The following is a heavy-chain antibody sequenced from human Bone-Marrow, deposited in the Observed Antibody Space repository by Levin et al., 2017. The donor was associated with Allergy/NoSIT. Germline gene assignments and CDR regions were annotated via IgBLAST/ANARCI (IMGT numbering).Heavy chain of an antibody. CDR2: LFYGGAT. J-gene: IGHJ4*02. Sequence: SETLSLTCSVSGASISGNSYYWGWIRQPPGTGLEWIGSLFYGGATYYRPSLKSRVTISEDTSKNQVSLRLTSVTAADTAVYFCAGGRYSFHFDYWGQGSVVAVSS. D-gene: IGHD4-11*01. V-gene: IGHV4-39*01. CDR3: AGGRYSFHFDY. CDR1: GASISGNSYY.